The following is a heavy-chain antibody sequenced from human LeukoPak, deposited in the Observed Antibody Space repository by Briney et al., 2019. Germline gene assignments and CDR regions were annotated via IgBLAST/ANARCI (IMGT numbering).Heavy chain of an antibody. J-gene: IGHJ4*02. Sequence: GGSLRLSCAASGFSFNNYGMHWVRQAPGRGLEWVAMIPYDGSSEKYADFVKGRFTISRDNSKNTLYLQMNSLKDEDTALYYCAKPRVSIGSHFDYWGQGTLVTVSS. CDR2: IPYDGSSE. D-gene: IGHD2-15*01. CDR3: AKPRVSIGSHFDY. V-gene: IGHV3-30*18. CDR1: GFSFNNYG.